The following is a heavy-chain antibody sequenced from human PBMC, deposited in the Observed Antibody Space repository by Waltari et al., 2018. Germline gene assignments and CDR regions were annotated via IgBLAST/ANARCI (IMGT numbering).Heavy chain of an antibody. CDR2: IYTSRTT. CDR1: GGSISSGSYY. D-gene: IGHD3-10*01. V-gene: IGHV4-61*09. J-gene: IGHJ6*02. CDR3: ARAEARGQLNDYYYCMDV. Sequence: QVQLQESGPGLVKPSQTLSLTCTVSGGSISSGSYYWSWIRPPAGGGLEWIGYIYTSRTTNYNPSLKRRGTRSVDTSKNHFSLKLSSVTAADTAVYYCARAEARGQLNDYYYCMDVWGQGTTVTVSS.